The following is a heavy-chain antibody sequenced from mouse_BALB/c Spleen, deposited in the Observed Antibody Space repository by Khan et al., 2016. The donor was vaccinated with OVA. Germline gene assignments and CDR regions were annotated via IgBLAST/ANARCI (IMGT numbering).Heavy chain of an antibody. CDR3: ARGGAAYYRNDGGAMDY. V-gene: IGHV9-4*02. CDR1: GYTFTTAG. J-gene: IGHJ4*01. CDR2: INTHSGVP. D-gene: IGHD2-14*01. Sequence: QIQLVQSGPELKKPGETVGISCKASGYTFTTAGMQWVQKMPGKGLKWIGWINTHSGVPKYAEDFKGRFVFSLETSASTAYLQITNLKNEDTATYFCARGGAAYYRNDGGAMDYWGQGTSVTVSS.